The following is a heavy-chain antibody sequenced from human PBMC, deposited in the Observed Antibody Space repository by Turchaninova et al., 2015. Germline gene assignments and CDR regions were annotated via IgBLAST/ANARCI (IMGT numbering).Heavy chain of an antibody. V-gene: IGHV4-38-2*02. J-gene: IGHJ4*02. Sequence: QVQLQESGPGLVTPSATLSLKCAVSGYSISNGYHWGWRRQSPGKGLEWIGSIHHSGSTYYNPSLKSRVTISLDTSKNQFSLRLSSVTAADTAIYYCARDSSGYYRIDYWGQGTLVTVSA. CDR3: ARDSSGYYRIDY. D-gene: IGHD3-22*01. CDR2: IHHSGST. CDR1: GYSISNGYH.